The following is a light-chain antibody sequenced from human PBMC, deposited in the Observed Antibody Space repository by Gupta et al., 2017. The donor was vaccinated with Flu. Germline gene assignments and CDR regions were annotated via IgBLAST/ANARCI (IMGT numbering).Light chain of an antibody. CDR1: SSNIGSNS. CDR3: ATWDDSLTGHYV. V-gene: IGLV1-44*01. J-gene: IGLJ1*01. Sequence: QSVLAQPPSASGTPGQRVTISCSGSSSNIGSNSVNWYLPVPGTAPKLLIYANSERPSGVPARFSGSKSGTSASLAISGLQSEDEADYYCATWDDSLTGHYVFGSGTTVTVL. CDR2: ANS.